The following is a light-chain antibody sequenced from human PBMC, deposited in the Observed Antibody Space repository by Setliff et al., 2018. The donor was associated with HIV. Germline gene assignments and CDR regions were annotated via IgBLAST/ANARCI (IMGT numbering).Light chain of an antibody. CDR2: DVS. CDR3: ASYRSPATYV. V-gene: IGLV2-14*03. Sequence: QSALTQPASVSGSPGQSITISCIGTSSDVGGYDFVSWYQQRPGKAPKLIIFDVSGRPSGVSHRFSGSKSGNTASLTISGLQTGDEADYFCASYRSPATYVFGIGTKVTVL. CDR1: SSDVGGYDF. J-gene: IGLJ1*01.